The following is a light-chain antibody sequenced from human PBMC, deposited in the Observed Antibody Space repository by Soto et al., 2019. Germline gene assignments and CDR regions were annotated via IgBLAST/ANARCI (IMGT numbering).Light chain of an antibody. V-gene: IGKV3D-15*01. CDR3: QQYKDWPPLT. J-gene: IGKJ4*01. CDR2: GAS. Sequence: EILMTQSPLTLSVSPGEGATLSCRASQNINSNLAWYQQRPGQAPRVLIYGASSRASGIPDRFSGSGSGTDFTLPINRREPDDFAVYYCQQYKDWPPLTFGGGTRVESK. CDR1: QNINSN.